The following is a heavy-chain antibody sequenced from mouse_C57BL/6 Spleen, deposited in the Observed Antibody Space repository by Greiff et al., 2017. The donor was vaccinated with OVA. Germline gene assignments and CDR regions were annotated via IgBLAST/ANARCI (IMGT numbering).Heavy chain of an antibody. V-gene: IGHV5-17*01. D-gene: IGHD6-1*01. Sequence: VHVKQSGGGLVKPGGSLTLSCEASGFTFSDYGMHWVSQAPEKGLEWVAYISSGSSTSNYADTVKGRSTFSRDNAKNTLFLHMTSLRSEDTSMFYWARDVYNGWHFDVGVTGTTVTFSS. CDR1: GFTFSDYG. J-gene: IGHJ1*03. CDR3: ARDVYNGWHFDV. CDR2: ISSGSSTS.